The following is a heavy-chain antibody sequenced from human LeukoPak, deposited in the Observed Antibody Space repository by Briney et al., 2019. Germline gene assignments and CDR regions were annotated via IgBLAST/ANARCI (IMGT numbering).Heavy chain of an antibody. CDR1: GGSFSGYY. J-gene: IGHJ3*02. D-gene: IGHD1-26*01. V-gene: IGHV4-34*01. CDR3: ARRRPGRGATTCGVGDDAFDI. Sequence: SETLSLTCAVYGGSFSGYYWSWIRQPPGKGLEWIGEINHSGSTNYNPSLKSRVTISVDTSKNQFSLKLSSVTAADTAVYYCARRRPGRGATTCGVGDDAFDIWGQGTMVTVSS. CDR2: INHSGST.